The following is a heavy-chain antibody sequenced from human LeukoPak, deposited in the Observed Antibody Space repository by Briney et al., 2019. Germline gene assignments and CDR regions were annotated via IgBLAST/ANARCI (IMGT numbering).Heavy chain of an antibody. V-gene: IGHV1-69*13. CDR2: IIPIFGTA. Sequence: SVKVSCKASGGTFSSYAVSWVRQAPGQGFEWMGGIIPIFGTANYAQKFQGRVTITADESTSTAYMELSSLRSEDTAVYYCAFRSGIAVAGPFDYWGQGTLVTVSS. CDR3: AFRSGIAVAGPFDY. J-gene: IGHJ4*02. CDR1: GGTFSSYA. D-gene: IGHD6-19*01.